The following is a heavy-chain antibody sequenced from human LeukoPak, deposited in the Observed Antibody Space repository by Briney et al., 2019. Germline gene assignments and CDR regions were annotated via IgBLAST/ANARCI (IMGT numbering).Heavy chain of an antibody. CDR2: ISPYNGNT. J-gene: IGHJ4*02. D-gene: IGHD2-21*01. CDR1: GYTFTSYG. CDR3: ARDRQCGY. V-gene: IGHV1-18*01. Sequence: GASVKVSCKASGYTFTSYGISWVRQAPGQGLEWMGWISPYNGNTNYAPKLQGRLTMTRDTSTTTAYMELRSLRSVGTAVYYCARDRQCGYWGQGTLVTVSS.